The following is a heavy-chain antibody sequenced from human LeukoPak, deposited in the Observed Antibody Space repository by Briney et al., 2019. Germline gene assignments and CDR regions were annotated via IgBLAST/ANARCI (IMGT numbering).Heavy chain of an antibody. J-gene: IGHJ4*02. CDR1: GYTFTGYY. V-gene: IGHV1-2*02. D-gene: IGHD3-10*01. Sequence: ASVKVSCKASGYTFTGYYMHWVRQAPGQGLEWMGWINPNSGGTNYAQKFQGRVTMTRDASISTAYMELSRLRSDDTAVYYCARVRYGSGRYYSRWGQGTLVTVSS. CDR3: ARVRYGSGRYYSR. CDR2: INPNSGGT.